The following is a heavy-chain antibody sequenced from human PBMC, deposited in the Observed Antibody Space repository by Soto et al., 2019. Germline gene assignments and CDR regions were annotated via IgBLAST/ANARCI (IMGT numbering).Heavy chain of an antibody. Sequence: QVQLVESGGGVVQPGRSLRLSCAASGFTFSSYGMHWVRQAPGKGLEWVAVISYDGSNKYYADSVKGRFTISRDNSKNTLYLQMNSLRAEDTAVYYCAKDPSDGDYGDYWGQGTLVTVSS. CDR1: GFTFSSYG. V-gene: IGHV3-30*18. CDR2: ISYDGSNK. CDR3: AKDPSDGDYGDY. D-gene: IGHD4-17*01. J-gene: IGHJ4*02.